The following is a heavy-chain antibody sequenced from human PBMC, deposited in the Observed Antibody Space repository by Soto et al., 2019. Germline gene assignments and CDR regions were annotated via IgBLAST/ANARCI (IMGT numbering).Heavy chain of an antibody. CDR1: GFTFSGSW. J-gene: IGHJ4*02. CDR2: ITGDGSGT. D-gene: IGHD3-3*01. V-gene: IGHV3-74*01. Sequence: EVQLVESGGGLVQPGGSLRLSCAASGFTFSGSWMHWVRQAPGKGLGWVSRITGDGSGTSYADVVKGRFTISRDDAKKPLFLQMNGLRAQDTAVYYCAIGIFAACQANDSWAEGTLVTVSS. CDR3: AIGIFAACQANDS.